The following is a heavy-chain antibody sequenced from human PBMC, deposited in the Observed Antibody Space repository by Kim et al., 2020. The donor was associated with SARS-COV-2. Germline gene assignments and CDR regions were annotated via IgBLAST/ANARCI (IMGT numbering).Heavy chain of an antibody. J-gene: IGHJ6*03. CDR2: IWYDGSNK. V-gene: IGHV3-33*01. CDR3: ARVVEEGVQAAMPYYYYYYMDV. D-gene: IGHD2-2*01. CDR1: GFTFSSYG. Sequence: GGSLRLSCAASGFTFSSYGMHWVRQAPGKGLEWVAVIWYDGSNKYYADSVKGRFTISRDNSKNTLYLQMNSLRAEDTAVYYCARVVEEGVQAAMPYYYYYYMDVWGKGTTVTVSS.